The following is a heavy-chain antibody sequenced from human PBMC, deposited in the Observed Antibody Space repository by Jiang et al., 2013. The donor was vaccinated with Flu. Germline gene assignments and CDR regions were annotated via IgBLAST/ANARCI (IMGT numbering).Heavy chain of an antibody. D-gene: IGHD3-22*01. CDR2: IDPSDSYT. V-gene: IGHV5-10-1*01. CDR1: GYSFTNYW. Sequence: GAEVKKPGESLRISCKGSGYSFTNYWISWVRQMPGKGLEWMGRIDPSDSYTNYSPSFQGHVTISADKSFNTAYLQWSSLKASDTAVYYCARLVSYDNSGYYQSENWGQGTLVTV. CDR3: ARLVSYDNSGYYQSEN. J-gene: IGHJ4*02.